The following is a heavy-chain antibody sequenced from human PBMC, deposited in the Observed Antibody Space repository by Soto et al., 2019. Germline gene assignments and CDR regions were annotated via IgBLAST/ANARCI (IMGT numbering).Heavy chain of an antibody. CDR3: AREESISSSLDY. J-gene: IGHJ4*02. Sequence: ASVKVSCKASGYTFTTYYIHWVRQAPGQGLEWMGLISPSDGSTRYAQKFQGGVTMTRDTSTSTVHMEVSSLRSDDTAVYYCAREESISSSLDYWGQGTPVTVSS. CDR2: ISPSDGST. CDR1: GYTFTTYY. V-gene: IGHV1-46*01. D-gene: IGHD2-2*01.